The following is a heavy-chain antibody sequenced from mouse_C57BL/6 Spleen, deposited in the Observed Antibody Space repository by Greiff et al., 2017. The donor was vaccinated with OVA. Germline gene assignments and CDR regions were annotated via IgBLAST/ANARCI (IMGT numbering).Heavy chain of an antibody. CDR1: GYTFTSYW. CDR3: ARYSDYDYFDY. Sequence: VQLQQPGAELVRPGSSVKLSCKASGYTFTSYWMHWVKQRPIQGLEWIGNIDPSDSETHYNQKFKDKATLTVDKSSSTAYMQLSSLTSEDSAVYYCARYSDYDYFDYWGKGTTLAVSS. V-gene: IGHV1-52*01. D-gene: IGHD2-4*01. J-gene: IGHJ2*01. CDR2: IDPSDSET.